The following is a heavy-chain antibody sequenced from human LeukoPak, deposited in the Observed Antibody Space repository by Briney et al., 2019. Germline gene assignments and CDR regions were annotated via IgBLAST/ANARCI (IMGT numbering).Heavy chain of an antibody. CDR2: IYYSGST. V-gene: IGHV4-31*03. Sequence: SETLSLTCTVSGGSISSGGYYWSWIRQHPGKGLEWIGYIYYSGSTYYNPSLKSRVTISVDTSKNQFSLKLSSVTAADTAVYYCARRLLSGGRGNFDYWGRGTLVTVSS. D-gene: IGHD3-3*01. CDR3: ARRLLSGGRGNFDY. J-gene: IGHJ4*02. CDR1: GGSISSGGYY.